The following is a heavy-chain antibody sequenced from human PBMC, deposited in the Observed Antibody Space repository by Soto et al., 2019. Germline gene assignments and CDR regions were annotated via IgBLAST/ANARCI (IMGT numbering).Heavy chain of an antibody. Sequence: SETLSLTCTVSGGSISSYYWSWIRQPPGKGLEWIGYMYHSGSTYYNPSLKSRVTISIDRSKNQFSLKLSSVTAADTAVYYCARETDYWGQRIVVTVSS. CDR1: GGSISSYY. CDR3: ARETDY. V-gene: IGHV4-59*12. J-gene: IGHJ4*02. CDR2: MYHSGST.